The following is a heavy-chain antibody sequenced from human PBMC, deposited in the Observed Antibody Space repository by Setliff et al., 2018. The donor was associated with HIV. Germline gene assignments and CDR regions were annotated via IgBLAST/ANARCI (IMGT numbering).Heavy chain of an antibody. D-gene: IGHD5-12*01. CDR1: GGSISRSTHH. Sequence: SETLSLTCTVSGGSISRSTHHWAWIRQPPGKGLEWIGALSSKGQAYYNPSLKSRVAISIDSSKNLFSLRLDSLTAADTAVYFCATTVDIVTTDDFWGQGILVTVSS. J-gene: IGHJ4*02. CDR2: LSSKGQA. V-gene: IGHV4-39*07. CDR3: ATTVDIVTTDDF.